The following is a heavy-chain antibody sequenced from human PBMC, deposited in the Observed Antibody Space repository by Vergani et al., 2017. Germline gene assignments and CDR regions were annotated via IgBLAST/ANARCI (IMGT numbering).Heavy chain of an antibody. V-gene: IGHV3-15*07. CDR1: GFSFRNAW. D-gene: IGHD2-21*01. CDR2: IKSTFERGET. CDR3: TTDPRYCGDGSCYWLRDHHYYGMDV. J-gene: IGHJ6*02. Sequence: EVQLVESGGGIVKPGGPLRLSCVASGFSFRNAWMNWVRRTPGKGLGGVGSIKSTFERGETDNDAAVKGRFTISRKDSKNTLFLQMNGLKTEDIGVYYCTTDPRYCGDGSCYWLRDHHYYGMDVWGQXP.